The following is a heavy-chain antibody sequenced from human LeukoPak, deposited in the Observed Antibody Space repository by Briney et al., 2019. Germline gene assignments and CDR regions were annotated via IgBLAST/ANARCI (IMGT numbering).Heavy chain of an antibody. CDR1: GYNFTTHW. CDR3: AGRLGLYCSGGDCSAIDALDL. V-gene: IGHV5-51*01. Sequence: GESLKISCKGSGYNFTTHWINWLRQTPGKGLEWMGIIHPGDSYTRYNPSFQGQVTISADKSLSTAYLQWNTLKDSDTAMYYCAGRLGLYCSGGDCSAIDALDLWGQGTMVIVSS. CDR2: IHPGDSYT. D-gene: IGHD2-15*01. J-gene: IGHJ3*01.